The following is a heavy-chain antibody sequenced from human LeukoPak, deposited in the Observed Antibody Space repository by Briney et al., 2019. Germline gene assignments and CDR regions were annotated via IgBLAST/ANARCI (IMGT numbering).Heavy chain of an antibody. CDR1: GFTFSSYG. D-gene: IGHD3-22*01. CDR3: ARAVRSYYDSSGYYPGGYFDY. J-gene: IGHJ4*02. V-gene: IGHV3-30*02. Sequence: GGSLRLSCAASGFTFSSYGMHWVRQAPGKGLEWVAFIRYDGSNKYYADSVKGRFTISRDNSKNTLYLQMNSLRAEDTAVYYCARAVRSYYDSSGYYPGGYFDYWGQGTLVTVSS. CDR2: IRYDGSNK.